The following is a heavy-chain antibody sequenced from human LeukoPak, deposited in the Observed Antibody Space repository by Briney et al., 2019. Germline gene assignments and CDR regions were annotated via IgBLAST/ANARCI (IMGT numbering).Heavy chain of an antibody. CDR3: ARGGNSWYADY. D-gene: IGHD6-13*01. CDR1: GGSISSSNYY. V-gene: IGHV4-39*02. CDR2: IYYSGST. J-gene: IGHJ4*02. Sequence: SETLSLTCTVSGGSISSSNYYWGWIRQPPGQGLEWIGIIYYSGSTYYNPSLKSRVTIFVDTSKNHFSLTVTSVTTADTAVYYCARGGNSWYADYWGPGTLVTVSS.